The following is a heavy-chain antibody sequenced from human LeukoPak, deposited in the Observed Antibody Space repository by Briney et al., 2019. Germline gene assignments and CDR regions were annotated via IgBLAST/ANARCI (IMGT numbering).Heavy chain of an antibody. CDR3: ARGRRDFDY. CDR2: ISGSGDST. J-gene: IGHJ4*02. CDR1: GFTFSSYT. V-gene: IGHV3-23*01. Sequence: PGGSLRLSCAASGFTFSSYTMTWVRQAPGKGLEWVSGISGSGDSTYYADSVKGRFTISRDNSKNTLYLQMNSLRAEDTAVYYCARGRRDFDYWGQGTLVTVSS.